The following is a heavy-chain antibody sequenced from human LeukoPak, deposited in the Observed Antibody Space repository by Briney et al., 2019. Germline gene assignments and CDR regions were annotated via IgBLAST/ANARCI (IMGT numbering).Heavy chain of an antibody. Sequence: PSETLCLTCAVYGGSFSGYYWSWIRQPPGKGLERIGEINHSGSTNYNPSLKSRVTISVDTSKNQFSLKLSSVTAADTAVYYCARDNNSSSWPHWGQGTLVTVSS. J-gene: IGHJ4*02. CDR3: ARDNNSSSWPH. D-gene: IGHD6-13*01. CDR1: GGSFSGYY. V-gene: IGHV4-34*01. CDR2: INHSGST.